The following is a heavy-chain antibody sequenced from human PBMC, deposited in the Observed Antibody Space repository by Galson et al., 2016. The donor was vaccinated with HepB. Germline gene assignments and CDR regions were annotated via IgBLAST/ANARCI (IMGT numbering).Heavy chain of an antibody. CDR2: IKSKSDGETT. Sequence: SLRLSCAASGFTFTNAWMNWVRQAPGKGLEWVGRIKSKSDGETTDYAAPVKGRFTISRDDSKNTLYLQMNSLKTEDTAVYYCTTSRLMITFGGVIDTDYWGQGTLVTVSS. CDR1: GFTFTNAW. V-gene: IGHV3-15*07. J-gene: IGHJ4*02. CDR3: TTSRLMITFGGVIDTDY. D-gene: IGHD3-16*02.